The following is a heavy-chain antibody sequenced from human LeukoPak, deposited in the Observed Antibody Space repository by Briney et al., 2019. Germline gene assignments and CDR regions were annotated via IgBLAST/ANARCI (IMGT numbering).Heavy chain of an antibody. J-gene: IGHJ6*02. D-gene: IGHD6-13*01. Sequence: SETLSLTCAVYGGSFSGYYWSWIRQPPGKGLEWIGEINHSGSTNYNPSLKGRVTISVDTSKNQFSLKLSSVTAADTAVYYRAGSSWIHYYYYGMDVWGQGTTVTVSS. CDR3: AGSSWIHYYYYGMDV. CDR1: GGSFSGYY. V-gene: IGHV4-34*01. CDR2: INHSGST.